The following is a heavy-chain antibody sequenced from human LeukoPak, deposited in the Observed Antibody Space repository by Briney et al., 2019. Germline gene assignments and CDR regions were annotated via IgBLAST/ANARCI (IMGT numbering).Heavy chain of an antibody. V-gene: IGHV3-30-3*01. D-gene: IGHD6-6*01. Sequence: PGRSLRLSCAASGFTFSSYAMHWVRQAPGKGLEWVAVISYDGSNKYYADSVKGRFTISRDNSKNTLYLQMNSLRAEDTAVYYCARDRGIAARLGAGDYWGQGTLVTVSS. CDR1: GFTFSSYA. CDR3: ARDRGIAARLGAGDY. CDR2: ISYDGSNK. J-gene: IGHJ4*02.